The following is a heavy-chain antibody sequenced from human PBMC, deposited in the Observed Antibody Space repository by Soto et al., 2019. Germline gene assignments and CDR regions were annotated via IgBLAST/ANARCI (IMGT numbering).Heavy chain of an antibody. J-gene: IGHJ6*04. CDR2: IDNAGTDS. V-gene: IGHV3-74*01. CDR1: GFTLSGRW. D-gene: IGHD3-10*01. CDR3: ARGWFGPDV. Sequence: EVQLVESGGGLVQPGGSLRLSCAASGFTLSGRWMHGVRQAPGTGLVWVSGIDNAGTDSTYADSVKGRFTSSRDNAKNMLYLQMNSLRVEDTAVYYCARGWFGPDVWGKGTTVTVSS.